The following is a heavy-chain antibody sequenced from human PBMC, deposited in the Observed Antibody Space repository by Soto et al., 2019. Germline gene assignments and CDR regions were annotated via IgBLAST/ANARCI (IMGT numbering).Heavy chain of an antibody. CDR1: GFTFSSYE. V-gene: IGHV3-48*03. Sequence: GGSLRLSCAASGFTFSSYEMNWVRQAPGKGLEWVSYISSSGSTIYYADSVKGRFTISRDNSKNTLYLQMNSLRAEDTAVYYCAKDASGSSSTYYYYGMDVWGQGTTVTVSS. CDR3: AKDASGSSSTYYYYGMDV. J-gene: IGHJ6*02. CDR2: ISSSGSTI. D-gene: IGHD6-6*01.